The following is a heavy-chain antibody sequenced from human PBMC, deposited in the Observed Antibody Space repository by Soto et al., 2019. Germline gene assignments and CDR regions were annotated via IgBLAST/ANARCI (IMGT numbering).Heavy chain of an antibody. J-gene: IGHJ6*02. CDR2: INPNSGGT. CDR1: GYTFTGYY. CDR3: ARVGASGGHPYYYYYGMDV. D-gene: IGHD2-8*02. Sequence: ASVKVSCKASGYTFTGYYMHWVRQAPGQGLEWMGWINPNSGGTNYAQKFQGRVTMTRDTSIGTAYMELSRLRSDDTAVYYCARVGASGGHPYYYYYGMDVWGQGTTVTVSS. V-gene: IGHV1-2*02.